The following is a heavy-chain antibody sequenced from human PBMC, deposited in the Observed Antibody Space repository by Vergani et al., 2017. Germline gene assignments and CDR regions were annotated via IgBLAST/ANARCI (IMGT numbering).Heavy chain of an antibody. Sequence: QVQLQESGPGLLKPSETLSLTCTVSGGSISSGSYYWSWIRQPAGKGLEWIGRIYTSGSTNYNPSLKSRVTMSVDTSKNQFSLKLSSVTAADTAVYYCARDLKYSSGWNNWFDPWGQGSLVTVSS. V-gene: IGHV4-61*02. CDR1: GGSISSGSYY. CDR2: IYTSGST. D-gene: IGHD6-19*01. J-gene: IGHJ5*02. CDR3: ARDLKYSSGWNNWFDP.